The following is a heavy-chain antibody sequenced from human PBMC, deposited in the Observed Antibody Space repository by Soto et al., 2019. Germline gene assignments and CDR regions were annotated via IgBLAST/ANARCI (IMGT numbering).Heavy chain of an antibody. CDR1: VFTFNSFA. CDR3: ARDTLPQYSTS. D-gene: IGHD6-6*01. V-gene: IGHV3-30-3*01. CDR2: ISYDGSNK. Sequence: LXLSCAASVFTFNSFAIHWVRQAPGKGLEWVAVISYDGSNKYYAHSVKGRFTVSRDNSKSTVYLQMNSLRAEDTAVYYCARDTLPQYSTSWGQGTLVTVYS. J-gene: IGHJ5*02.